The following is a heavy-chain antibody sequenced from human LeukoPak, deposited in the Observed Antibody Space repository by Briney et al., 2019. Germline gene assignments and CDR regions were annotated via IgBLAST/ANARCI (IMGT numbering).Heavy chain of an antibody. CDR2: ISAYNGNT. CDR1: GYTFTSYG. Sequence: ASVKVSCKASGYTFTSYGISWVRQAPGQGLEWMGWISAYNGNTNYAQKLQGRVTMTTDTSTSTAYMELRSLRSDDTAVYYCARGLYCSSTSCRYYYYYYYMDVWGKGTTVTVSS. V-gene: IGHV1-18*01. D-gene: IGHD2-2*01. J-gene: IGHJ6*03. CDR3: ARGLYCSSTSCRYYYYYYYMDV.